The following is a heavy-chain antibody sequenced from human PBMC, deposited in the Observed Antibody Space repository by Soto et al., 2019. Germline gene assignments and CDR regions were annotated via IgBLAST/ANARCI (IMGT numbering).Heavy chain of an antibody. CDR1: GYSFTSYW. J-gene: IGHJ6*02. Sequence: LGESLKISCKGSGYSFTSYWISWVRQMPGKGLEWMGRIDPSDSYTNYSPSFQGHVTISADKSISTAYLQWSSLKASDTAMYYCARLPVRGVYYYYGMDVWGQGTTVTVSS. V-gene: IGHV5-10-1*01. CDR2: IDPSDSYT. CDR3: ARLPVRGVYYYYGMDV. D-gene: IGHD3-10*01.